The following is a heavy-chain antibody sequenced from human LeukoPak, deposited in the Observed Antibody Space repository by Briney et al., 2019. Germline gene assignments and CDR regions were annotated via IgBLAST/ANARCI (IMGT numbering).Heavy chain of an antibody. CDR2: INPSGGST. J-gene: IGHJ4*02. Sequence: ASVKVSCKASGYTFTSYYMHWVRQAPGQGLEWMGIINPSGGSTSYAQKFQGRVTMTRDMSTSTVYMELSSLRSEDTAVYYCARDHNFWFGEFLGYFDYWGQGTLVTVSS. CDR1: GYTFTSYY. V-gene: IGHV1-46*01. CDR3: ARDHNFWFGEFLGYFDY. D-gene: IGHD3-10*01.